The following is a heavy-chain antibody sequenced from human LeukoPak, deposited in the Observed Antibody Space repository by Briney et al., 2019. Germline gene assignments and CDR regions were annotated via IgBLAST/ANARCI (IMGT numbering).Heavy chain of an antibody. CDR3: ARAGATLTSHFDN. CDR1: GYSFTTYD. D-gene: IGHD4-17*01. CDR2: SSGSNGKT. J-gene: IGHJ4*02. Sequence: ASVTVSCKTSGYSFTTYDVSWVRQAPGQGLQWMGWSSGSNGKTNYLQSFQGRLTLTTDTSTSTAYMELRTLRSDDTAIYYCARAGATLTSHFDNWGQGVLVIVSS. V-gene: IGHV1-18*01.